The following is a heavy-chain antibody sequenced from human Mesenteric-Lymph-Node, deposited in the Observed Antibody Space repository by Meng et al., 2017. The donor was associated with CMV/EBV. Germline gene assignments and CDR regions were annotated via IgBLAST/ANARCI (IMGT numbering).Heavy chain of an antibody. D-gene: IGHD6-19*01. CDR2: IIPTFASA. CDR3: ARGYSSGWYIYIIDN. Sequence: SVKVSCKASGGTFSSYAISWVRQAPGQGLEWMGEIIPTFASANYAQKFQGRVSITTDESTSTAYMDLSSLKSDDTAVYYCARGYSSGWYIYIIDNWGQGTQVTVSS. CDR1: GGTFSSYA. V-gene: IGHV1-69*05. J-gene: IGHJ4*02.